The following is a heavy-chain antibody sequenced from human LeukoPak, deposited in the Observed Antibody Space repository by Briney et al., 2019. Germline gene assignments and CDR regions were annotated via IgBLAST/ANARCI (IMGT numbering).Heavy chain of an antibody. Sequence: GGSLRLSCAASGFTFSSHTMSWVRQAPGKGLEWVSAISGSGGSTYYADSVKGRFTISRDNSKNTLYLQMNSLRAEDTAVYYCAKPSGYSYGYSDWGQGTLVTVSS. CDR1: GFTFSSHT. CDR2: ISGSGGST. D-gene: IGHD5-18*01. CDR3: AKPSGYSYGYSD. J-gene: IGHJ4*02. V-gene: IGHV3-23*01.